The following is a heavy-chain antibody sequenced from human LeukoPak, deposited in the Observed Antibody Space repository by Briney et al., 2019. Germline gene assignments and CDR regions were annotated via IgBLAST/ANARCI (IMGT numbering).Heavy chain of an antibody. CDR3: AKYPSEITMVRGVIIDY. D-gene: IGHD3-10*01. Sequence: PGGSLRLSCAASGFTFSSYAMSWVRQAPGKGLEWVSAISGSGGSTYYADSVKGRFTISRDNSKNTLYLQMNSLRAEDTAVYYCAKYPSEITMVRGVIIDYWGQGTLVTISS. CDR1: GFTFSSYA. CDR2: ISGSGGST. J-gene: IGHJ4*02. V-gene: IGHV3-23*01.